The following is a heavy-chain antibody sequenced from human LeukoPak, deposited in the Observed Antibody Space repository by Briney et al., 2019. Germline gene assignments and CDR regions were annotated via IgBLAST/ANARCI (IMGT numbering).Heavy chain of an antibody. CDR3: ARDYWWNYDY. CDR2: ISYDGSNK. J-gene: IGHJ4*02. Sequence: PGGSLRLSCAASGFTFSSYAMHWVRQAPGKGLEWVAVISYDGSNKYYPGSVRGRFTISRDNSKNTIYLQMDSLRAEDTAIYYCARDYWWNYDYWGQRTLVTVSS. CDR1: GFTFSSYA. V-gene: IGHV3-30-3*01. D-gene: IGHD1-7*01.